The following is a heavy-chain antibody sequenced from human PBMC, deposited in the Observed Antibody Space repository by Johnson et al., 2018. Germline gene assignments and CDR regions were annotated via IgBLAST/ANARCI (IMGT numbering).Heavy chain of an antibody. D-gene: IGHD5-24*01. J-gene: IGHJ6*03. V-gene: IGHV3-13*01. CDR1: GITLSSYD. CDR3: ARAQLGYYYMDV. Sequence: EVQLVESGGGLVQPGGSLRLSCAASGITLSSYDMHWVRQVTGKGLEWVSAIATGGDTYYPGSVKGRFTISRESAKNSLYLQMNSLRVEDTAVYYCARAQLGYYYMDVWGKGTTVTVSS. CDR2: IATGGDT.